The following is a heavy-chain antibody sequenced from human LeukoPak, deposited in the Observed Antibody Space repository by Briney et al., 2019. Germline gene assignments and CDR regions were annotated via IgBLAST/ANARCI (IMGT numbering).Heavy chain of an antibody. J-gene: IGHJ4*02. Sequence: PSETLSLTCTVSGGSISSTSYFWGWIRQPPGKGLEWIGSFYYTGSTYYNPSLKSRVTISVDTSKNQFSLKLSSVTAADTAVYYCARAPLVAATPDYWGQGTLVTVSS. D-gene: IGHD2-15*01. CDR2: FYYTGST. CDR1: GGSISSTSYF. V-gene: IGHV4-39*07. CDR3: ARAPLVAATPDY.